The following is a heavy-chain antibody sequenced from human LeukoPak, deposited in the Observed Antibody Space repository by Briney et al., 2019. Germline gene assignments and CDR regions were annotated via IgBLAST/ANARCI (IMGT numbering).Heavy chain of an antibody. D-gene: IGHD3-3*01. CDR2: IYYSGST. CDR1: GGSISSYY. V-gene: IGHV4-59*01. Sequence: SSETLSLTCTVSGGSISSYYWSWIRQPPGKGLEWIGYIYYSGSTNYNPSLKSRVTISVDTSKNQFSLKLSSVTAADTAVYYCASDARRQTYYDFNWGQGTLVTVSS. J-gene: IGHJ4*02. CDR3: ASDARRQTYYDFN.